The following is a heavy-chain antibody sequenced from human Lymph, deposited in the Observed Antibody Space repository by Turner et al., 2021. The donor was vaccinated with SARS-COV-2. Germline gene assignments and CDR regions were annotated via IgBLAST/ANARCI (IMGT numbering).Heavy chain of an antibody. J-gene: IGHJ6*02. CDR3: ARVVGGFGELGYYYYYGMDV. V-gene: IGHV1-69*10. Sequence: QVQLVQSGAEVKKPGSSVKVSCKASGGTFSSYAISWVRQAPGQGLEWRGGIIPILRIATYAQKFQGRVTITADKSTSTAYRELSSRRSEDTAVFYCARVVGGFGELGYYYYYGMDVWGQGTTVTVSS. CDR1: GGTFSSYA. D-gene: IGHD3-10*01. CDR2: IIPILRIA.